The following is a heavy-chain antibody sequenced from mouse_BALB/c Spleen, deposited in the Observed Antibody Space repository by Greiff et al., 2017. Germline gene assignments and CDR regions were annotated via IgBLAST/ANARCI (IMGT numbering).Heavy chain of an antibody. Sequence: EVNVVESGGGLVKPGGSLKLSCAASGFAFSSYDMSWVRQTPEKRLEWVAYISSGGGSTYYPDTVKGRFTISRDNAKNTLYLQMSSLKSEDTAMYYCARRQLGLLFAYWGQGTLVTVSA. CDR2: ISSGGGST. CDR3: ARRQLGLLFAY. D-gene: IGHD3-1*01. J-gene: IGHJ3*01. V-gene: IGHV5-12-1*01. CDR1: GFAFSSYD.